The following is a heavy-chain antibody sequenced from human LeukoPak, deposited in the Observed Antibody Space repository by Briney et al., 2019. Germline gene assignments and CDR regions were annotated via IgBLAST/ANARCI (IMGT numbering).Heavy chain of an antibody. V-gene: IGHV4-59*01. CDR1: GGSISSYY. Sequence: SETLSLTCTVSGGSISSYYWSWIRQPPGKGLEWIGDIYYSGSTNYNPSLKSRVTISVDTSKNQFSLKLSSVTAADTAVYYCAREWRYGSGSHDAFDIWGQGTMVTVSS. CDR2: IYYSGST. D-gene: IGHD3-10*01. J-gene: IGHJ3*02. CDR3: AREWRYGSGSHDAFDI.